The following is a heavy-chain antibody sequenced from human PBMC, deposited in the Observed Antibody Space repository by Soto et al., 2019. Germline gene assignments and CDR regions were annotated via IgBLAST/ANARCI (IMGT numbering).Heavy chain of an antibody. CDR1: SGSISSSNW. V-gene: IGHV4-4*02. J-gene: IGHJ4*02. CDR2: IYHSGST. D-gene: IGHD6-6*01. Sequence: SETLSLTCAVSSGSISSSNWWSWVRQPPGKGLEWIGEIYHSGSTNYNPSLKSRVTISVDKSKNQFSLKLSSVTAADTAVYYCARLSSSSTYFDYWGQGQWSPSPQ. CDR3: ARLSSSSTYFDY.